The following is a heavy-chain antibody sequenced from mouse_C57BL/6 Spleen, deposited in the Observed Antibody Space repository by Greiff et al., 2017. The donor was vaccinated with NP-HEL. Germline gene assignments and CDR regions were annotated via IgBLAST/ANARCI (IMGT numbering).Heavy chain of an antibody. V-gene: IGHV1-26*01. D-gene: IGHD1-1*01. Sequence: EVQLQQSGPELVKPGASVKISCKASGYTFTDYYMNWVKQSHGKSLEWIGDINPNNGGTSYNQKFKGKATLTVDMSSSTAYMELRSLTSADSAVYYWARGSFYGSSHRYWYFDVWGTGTTVTVSS. CDR1: GYTFTDYY. CDR3: ARGSFYGSSHRYWYFDV. CDR2: INPNNGGT. J-gene: IGHJ1*03.